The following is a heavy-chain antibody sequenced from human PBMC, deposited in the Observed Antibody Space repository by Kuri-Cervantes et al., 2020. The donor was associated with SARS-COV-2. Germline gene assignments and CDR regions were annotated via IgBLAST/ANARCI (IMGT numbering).Heavy chain of an antibody. V-gene: IGHV4-59*08. Sequence: GSLRLTCTVSGGSISSYYWSWIRQPPGKGLEWIGYIYYSGSTNYNPSFKSRVTISVDTSKNQFSLKLSSVTAADTAVYFCARLRGSGSYGDYWGQGILVNVSS. D-gene: IGHD1-26*01. J-gene: IGHJ4*02. CDR3: ARLRGSGSYGDY. CDR2: IYYSGST. CDR1: GGSISSYY.